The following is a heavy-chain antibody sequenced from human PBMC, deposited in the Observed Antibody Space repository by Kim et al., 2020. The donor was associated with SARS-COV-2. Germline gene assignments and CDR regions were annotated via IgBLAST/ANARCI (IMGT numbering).Heavy chain of an antibody. CDR3: TRPLVTGFPSGWFDP. J-gene: IGHJ5*02. D-gene: IGHD3-9*01. Sequence: SETLSLTCTVSGDTIRSGQWWSWVRQSPGKGLEWLGNVNYNGHANYNPSLESRVTISIDTPKNQFSLKLTSVTAADTALYYCTRPLVTGFPSGWFDPWG. V-gene: IGHV4-4*02. CDR1: GDTIRSGQW. CDR2: VNYNGHA.